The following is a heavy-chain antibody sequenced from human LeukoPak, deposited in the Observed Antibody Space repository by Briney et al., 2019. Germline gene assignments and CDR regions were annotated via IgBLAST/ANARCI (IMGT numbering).Heavy chain of an antibody. CDR2: IRSKANSYAT. V-gene: IGHV3-73*01. Sequence: GGSLKLSCAASGFTFSGSAMHWVRQASGKGLEWVGRIRSKANSYATAYAASVKGRFTISRDDSKNTAYLQMNSLKTEDTAVYYCTRQEYPGLYYYYMDVWGKGTTVTVSS. CDR3: TRQEYPGLYYYYMDV. CDR1: GFTFSGSA. J-gene: IGHJ6*03. D-gene: IGHD2/OR15-2a*01.